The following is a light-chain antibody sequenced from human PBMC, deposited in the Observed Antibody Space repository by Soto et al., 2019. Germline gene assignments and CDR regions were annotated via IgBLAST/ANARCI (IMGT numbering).Light chain of an antibody. CDR2: EVS. V-gene: IGLV2-14*01. J-gene: IGLJ1*01. CDR1: SSDVGAYNY. CDR3: SSKRTTASLV. Sequence: QSALTQPASVSGSPGQTITISCTGTSSDVGAYNYVSWYQQHPGKAPKLMIYEVSNRPSGVSDRFPGSKSGNTASLTISGLQAADEAEYYCSSKRTTASLVFGTGTKVTVL.